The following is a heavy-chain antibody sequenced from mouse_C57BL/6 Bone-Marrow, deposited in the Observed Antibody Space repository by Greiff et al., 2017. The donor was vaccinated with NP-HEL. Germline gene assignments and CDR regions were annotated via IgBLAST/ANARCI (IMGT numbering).Heavy chain of an antibody. D-gene: IGHD1-1*01. V-gene: IGHV1-62-2*01. Sequence: QVQLQQSGAELVKPGASVKLSCKASGYTFTEYTIHWVKQRSGQGLEWIGWFYPGSGSIKYNEKFKDKATLTADKSSSTVYMDLSRLTSEDSAVFFCAIHGYYFVSSYGYFDVWGTGTTVTVSS. J-gene: IGHJ1*03. CDR1: GYTFTEYT. CDR3: AIHGYYFVSSYGYFDV. CDR2: FYPGSGSI.